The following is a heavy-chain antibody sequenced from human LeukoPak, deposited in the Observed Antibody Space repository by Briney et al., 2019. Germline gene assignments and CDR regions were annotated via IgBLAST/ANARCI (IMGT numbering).Heavy chain of an antibody. CDR2: INPNSGGT. Sequence: ASVKVSCKASGYTFTGYYMHWVRQAPGQGLEWMGWINPNSGGTNYAQKFQGRVTMTRDTSISTAYTELSRLRSDDTAVYYCARLGPIFSSWYPYWYFDLWGRGTLVTVSS. CDR3: ARLGPIFSSWYPYWYFDL. V-gene: IGHV1-2*02. J-gene: IGHJ2*01. CDR1: GYTFTGYY. D-gene: IGHD6-13*01.